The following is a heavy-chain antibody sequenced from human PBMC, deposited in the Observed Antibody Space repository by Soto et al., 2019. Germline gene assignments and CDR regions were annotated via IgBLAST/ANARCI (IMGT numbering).Heavy chain of an antibody. CDR3: ARFNGSGTNYYMDV. D-gene: IGHD3-10*01. J-gene: IGHJ6*03. Sequence: QVQLVQSGAELKKPGASAKVSCKASGYIFTSYGISWVRQAPGQGLEWMAWISVDSGNTNYAQNFQGRVTMTTDTSAGTAHMALRSLRSDDTAVYYCARFNGSGTNYYMDVWGKGTTVIVSS. CDR2: ISVDSGNT. CDR1: GYIFTSYG. V-gene: IGHV1-18*01.